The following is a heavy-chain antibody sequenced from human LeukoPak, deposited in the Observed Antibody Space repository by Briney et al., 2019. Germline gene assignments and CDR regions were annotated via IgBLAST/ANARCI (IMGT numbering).Heavy chain of an antibody. J-gene: IGHJ4*02. CDR1: GFTFSDYG. V-gene: IGHV3-33*01. D-gene: IGHD2-15*01. CDR2: IYYDGSNK. CDR3: ARDRATRYFDY. Sequence: GGSLRLSCAASGFTFSDYGMHWVRQAPGKGLEWVALIYYDGSNKYFADSVKGRFTISRDNSRNTLYLQMSSLRVEDTAVYYCARDRATRYFDYWGQGTLVTVSS.